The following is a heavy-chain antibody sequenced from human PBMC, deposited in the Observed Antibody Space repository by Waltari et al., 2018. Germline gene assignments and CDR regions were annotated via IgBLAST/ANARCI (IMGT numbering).Heavy chain of an antibody. J-gene: IGHJ4*02. CDR2: ISADNGKT. CDR1: GYSFITYS. CDR3: VRDGSGASFTFNY. V-gene: IGHV1-18*01. Sequence: QVQLVQSGAEVKTPGASVKVSCKASGYSFITYSFTWVRQAPGQGIEWIGWISADNGKTNYAQKSQGRLTMTTDTSTSTAYMELRSLRSDDTAVYYCVRDGSGASFTFNYWGQGTLVTVSS. D-gene: IGHD1-26*01.